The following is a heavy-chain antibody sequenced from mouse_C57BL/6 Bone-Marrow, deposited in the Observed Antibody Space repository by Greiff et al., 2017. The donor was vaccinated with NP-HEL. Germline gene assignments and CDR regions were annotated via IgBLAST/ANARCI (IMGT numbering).Heavy chain of an antibody. D-gene: IGHD1-1*01. Sequence: QVQLQQPGAELVRPGSSVKLSCKASGYTFTSYWMDWVKQSPGQGLEWIGNIYPSDSETHYNQKFKDKATLTVDKSSSTAYMQLSSLTSEDSAVYYCARGGDYYGSSPGYWGQGTTLTVSS. J-gene: IGHJ2*01. CDR3: ARGGDYYGSSPGY. CDR2: IYPSDSET. CDR1: GYTFTSYW. V-gene: IGHV1-61*01.